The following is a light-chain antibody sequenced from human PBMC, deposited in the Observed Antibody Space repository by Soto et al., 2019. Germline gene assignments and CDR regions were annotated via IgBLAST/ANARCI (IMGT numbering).Light chain of an antibody. J-gene: IGKJ1*01. Sequence: DIQMTQSPSTLSASVGDRVTITCRASQDINNWLAWYQQKPGNAPKFLIYDASSLQSGVSSRFSGSGSGREFTLHISRPPADDLGTYYFQQDNRRRTVGQGNKVEIK. CDR1: QDINNW. CDR3: QQDNRRRT. V-gene: IGKV1-5*01. CDR2: DAS.